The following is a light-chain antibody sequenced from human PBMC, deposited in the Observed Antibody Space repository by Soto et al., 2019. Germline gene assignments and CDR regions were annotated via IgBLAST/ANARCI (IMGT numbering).Light chain of an antibody. CDR1: TSDVGGYKY. CDR3: SSYTTSTTSV. CDR2: EVT. J-gene: IGLJ1*01. Sequence: QSVLTQPPSASGSPGQSVTISCTGTTSDVGGYKYVSWHQQHPGKAPKLIIYEVTKRPSGVPDRFSGSKSGNTASLTVSGLQAEDEADYYCSSYTTSTTSVFGTGTKATVL. V-gene: IGLV2-8*01.